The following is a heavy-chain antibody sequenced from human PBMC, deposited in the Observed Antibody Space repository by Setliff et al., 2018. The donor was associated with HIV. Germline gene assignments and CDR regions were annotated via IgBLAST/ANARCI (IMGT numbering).Heavy chain of an antibody. Sequence: ASVKVSCKASGFTFIDYYIHWVRQAPGQGLEWMGWINPASGGTNYAQNFQGRVTVTRDTSINTAYVELNSLKSDDTAVYYCARDYLHVFDIWGQGTMVTVSS. CDR1: GFTFIDYY. CDR2: INPASGGT. V-gene: IGHV1-2*02. CDR3: ARDYLHVFDI. J-gene: IGHJ3*02.